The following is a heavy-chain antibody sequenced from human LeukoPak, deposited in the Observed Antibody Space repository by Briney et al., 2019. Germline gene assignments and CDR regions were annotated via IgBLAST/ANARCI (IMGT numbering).Heavy chain of an antibody. J-gene: IGHJ5*02. Sequence: KPGGSLRLSCAASGFTFSSYSMNWVRQAPGKGLEWVSSISSSSSYIYYADSVKGRFTISRDNAKNSLYLQMNSLRAEDTAVYYCARDQDDYSNYPGWFDPWGQGTLVTVSS. V-gene: IGHV3-21*01. CDR3: ARDQDDYSNYPGWFDP. CDR2: ISSSSSYI. D-gene: IGHD4-11*01. CDR1: GFTFSSYS.